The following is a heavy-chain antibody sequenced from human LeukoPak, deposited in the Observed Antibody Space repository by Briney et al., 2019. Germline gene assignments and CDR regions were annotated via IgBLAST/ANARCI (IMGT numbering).Heavy chain of an antibody. CDR2: ISGSGGST. D-gene: IGHD5/OR15-5a*01. CDR1: GFTFSSYA. CDR3: AKDIYSATIQALAANDY. V-gene: IGHV3-23*01. J-gene: IGHJ4*02. Sequence: GGSLRLSCAASGFTFSSYAMSWVRQAPGKGLEWVSAISGSGGSTYYADSVKGRFTISRDNSKNTLYLQMNSLRAEDTAVYYCAKDIYSATIQALAANDYWGQGTLVTVSS.